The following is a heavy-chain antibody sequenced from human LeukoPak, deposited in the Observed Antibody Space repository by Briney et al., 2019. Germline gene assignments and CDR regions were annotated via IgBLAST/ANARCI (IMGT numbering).Heavy chain of an antibody. CDR3: ARDVRTGTTIDY. CDR2: ISSSSSYI. Sequence: GGSLRLSCAASGFTFSSYSMNWVCQAPGKGLEWVSSISSSSSYIYYADSVKGRFTISRDNAKNSLYLQMNSLRAEDTAVYYCARDVRTGTTIDYWGQGTLVTVSS. V-gene: IGHV3-21*01. CDR1: GFTFSSYS. J-gene: IGHJ4*02. D-gene: IGHD1-1*01.